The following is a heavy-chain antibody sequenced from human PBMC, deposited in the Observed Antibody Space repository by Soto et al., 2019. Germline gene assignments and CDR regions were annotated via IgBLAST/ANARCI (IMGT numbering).Heavy chain of an antibody. CDR2: INPYSGNT. Sequence: VSVELSCKACGYTFTNYGLTWVRQAPGHGLEWVAWINPYSGNTKYAQQFQGRVTVTTDTSTSTAYMELRGLRSDDTAVYYCAQDDNSGYMVDWGQGTLVNVSS. CDR3: AQDDNSGYMVD. D-gene: IGHD3-22*01. J-gene: IGHJ4*02. CDR1: GYTFTNYG. V-gene: IGHV1-18*01.